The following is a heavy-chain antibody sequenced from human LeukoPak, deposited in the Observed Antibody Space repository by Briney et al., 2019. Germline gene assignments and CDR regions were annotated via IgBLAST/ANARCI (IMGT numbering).Heavy chain of an antibody. D-gene: IGHD3-16*01. J-gene: IGHJ5*02. Sequence: SETLSLTCTASGGSISSYYWSWIRQPPGKGLEWIGYIYDSGSTNYNPSLKSRVTISVDKSKNQFSLKLSTVTAADTAVYYCAGASARFGLFDPWGKGTLVTVSS. V-gene: IGHV4-59*01. CDR1: GGSISSYY. CDR3: AGASARFGLFDP. CDR2: IYDSGST.